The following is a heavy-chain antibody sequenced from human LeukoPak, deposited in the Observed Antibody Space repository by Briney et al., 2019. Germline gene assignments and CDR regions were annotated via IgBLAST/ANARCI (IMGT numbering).Heavy chain of an antibody. CDR1: GGTFSSYA. CDR3: AREVKNYDSSGYHQYYFDY. Sequence: GASVKVSCKASGGTFSSYAISWVRQAPGQGLEWMGGIIPIFGTANYAQKLQGRVTMTTDTSTSTAYMELRSLRSDDTAVYYCAREVKNYDSSGYHQYYFDYWGQGTLVTVSS. V-gene: IGHV1-69*05. D-gene: IGHD3-22*01. CDR2: IIPIFGTA. J-gene: IGHJ4*02.